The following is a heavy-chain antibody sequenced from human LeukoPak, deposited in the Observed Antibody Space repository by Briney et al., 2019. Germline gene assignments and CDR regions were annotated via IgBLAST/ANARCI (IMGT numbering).Heavy chain of an antibody. CDR2: ISYDGSKK. D-gene: IGHD2-2*01. J-gene: IGHJ4*02. CDR3: ARDLKTAMDYFDY. CDR1: GFTFSTYS. Sequence: SLRLSCAASGFTFSTYSMHSVRDAPGKGLGWVSIISYDGSKKYYADSVKGRFTISRDNSKNTLFLQMNSLTPEDTAVYYCARDLKTAMDYFDYWGQGALVTVSS. V-gene: IGHV3-30*04.